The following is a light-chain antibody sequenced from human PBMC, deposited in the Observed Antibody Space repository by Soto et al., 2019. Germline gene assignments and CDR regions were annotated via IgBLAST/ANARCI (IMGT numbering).Light chain of an antibody. CDR3: LLSYPGTVI. V-gene: IGLV7-46*01. CDR2: DTN. Sequence: QAVVTQEPSLTVSPGGTVTLTCYSSTGAVTSGHYPYWFQQRPGQAPKTLIYDTNNKYSWTPARFSGSLLGGKAALTLSGAQPEDEADYYCLLSYPGTVIFGGGTKLTVL. CDR1: TGAVTSGHY. J-gene: IGLJ2*01.